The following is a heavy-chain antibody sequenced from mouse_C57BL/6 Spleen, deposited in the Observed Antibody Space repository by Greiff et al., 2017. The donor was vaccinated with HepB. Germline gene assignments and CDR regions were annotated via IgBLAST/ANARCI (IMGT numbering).Heavy chain of an antibody. J-gene: IGHJ2*01. Sequence: VQLRQPGAELVRPGSSVKLSCKASGYTFTSYWMDWVKQRPGQGLEWIGNIYPSDSETHYNQKFKDKATLTVDKSSSTAYMQLSSLTSEDSAVYYCARTGTIYFDYWGQGTTLTVSS. CDR2: IYPSDSET. CDR1: GYTFTSYW. D-gene: IGHD4-1*01. CDR3: ARTGTIYFDY. V-gene: IGHV1-61*01.